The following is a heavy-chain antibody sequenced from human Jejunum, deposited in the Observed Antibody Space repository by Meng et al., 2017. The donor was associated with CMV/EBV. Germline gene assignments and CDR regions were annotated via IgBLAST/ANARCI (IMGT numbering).Heavy chain of an antibody. V-gene: IGHV4-31*03. CDR1: GGSVSSGGYY. J-gene: IGHJ4*02. D-gene: IGHD6-19*01. CDR2: IYYSGST. Sequence: QVPIQESGPGLVKPSQTLSLTCTVSGGSVSSGGYYWTWIRQHPGKGLEWFRHIYYSGSTFYNPSLKRRVIISIDTSKNQFSLNLRSVTAADTAVYYCARVSSGWDYFDYWGQGTLVTVSS. CDR3: ARVSSGWDYFDY.